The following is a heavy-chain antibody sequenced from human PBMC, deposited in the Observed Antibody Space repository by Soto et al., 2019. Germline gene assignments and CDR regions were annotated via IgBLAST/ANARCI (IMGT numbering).Heavy chain of an antibody. D-gene: IGHD1-1*01. CDR2: INHSGST. V-gene: IGHV4-34*01. CDR3: ARGRTTWDY. J-gene: IGHJ4*02. CDR1: GGSFSGYY. Sequence: QVQLQQWGAGLLKPSETLSLTCAVYGGSFSGYYWSWIRQPPGKGLEWIGEINHSGSTNYNPSLKRRVTISVDTSKNQFSLKLSSVTAADTAVHYCARGRTTWDYWGQGTLVTVSS.